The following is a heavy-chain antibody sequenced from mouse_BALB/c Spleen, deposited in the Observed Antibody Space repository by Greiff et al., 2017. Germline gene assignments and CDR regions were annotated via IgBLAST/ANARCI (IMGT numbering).Heavy chain of an antibody. CDR2: IDPSDSYT. CDR3: ARSTTVVANSMDY. Sequence: QVQLKQPGAELVKPGASVKLSCKASGYTFTSYWMHWVKQRPGQGLEWIGEIDPSDSYTNYNQKFKGKATLTVDKSSSTAYMQLSSLTSEDSAVYYCARSTTVVANSMDYWGQGTSVTVSS. J-gene: IGHJ4*01. V-gene: IGHV1-69*02. CDR1: GYTFTSYW. D-gene: IGHD1-1*01.